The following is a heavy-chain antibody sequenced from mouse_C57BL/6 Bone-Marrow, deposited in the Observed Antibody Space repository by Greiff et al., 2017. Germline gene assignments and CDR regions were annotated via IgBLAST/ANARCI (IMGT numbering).Heavy chain of an antibody. Sequence: EVKLVESGGGLVKPGGSLKLSCAASGFTFSDYGMHWVRQAPEKGLEWVAYISSGSSTIYYADTVKGRFTISRDNAKNTLFLQMTSLRSEDTAMYYCARTYDGYYLGFAYWGQGTLVTVSA. J-gene: IGHJ3*01. CDR2: ISSGSSTI. CDR1: GFTFSDYG. V-gene: IGHV5-17*01. CDR3: ARTYDGYYLGFAY. D-gene: IGHD2-3*01.